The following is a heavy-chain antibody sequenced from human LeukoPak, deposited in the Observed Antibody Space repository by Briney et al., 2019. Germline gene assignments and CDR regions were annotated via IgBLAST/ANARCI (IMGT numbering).Heavy chain of an antibody. CDR2: MNPNSGNT. J-gene: IGHJ6*02. D-gene: IGHD1-1*01. V-gene: IGHV1-8*01. CDR1: GYTFTSYD. CDR3: ARVKILARLNCYGMDV. Sequence: GASVKVSCKASGYTFTSYDINWVRQATGQGLEWMGWMNPNSGNTGYAQKFQGRVTMTRNTSISTAYMELSSLRSEDTAVYYCARVKILARLNCYGMDVWGQGTTVTVSS.